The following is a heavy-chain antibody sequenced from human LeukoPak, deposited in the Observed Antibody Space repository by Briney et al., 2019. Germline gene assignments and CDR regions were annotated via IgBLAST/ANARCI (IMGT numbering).Heavy chain of an antibody. V-gene: IGHV5-51*01. CDR3: ATRSQYYYDSSSYPAFDI. CDR1: GYSFTSYW. D-gene: IGHD3-22*01. CDR2: IYPGDSDT. J-gene: IGHJ3*02. Sequence: PGESLKISCKGSGYSFTSYWIGWVRQMPGKGLEWMGIIYPGDSDTRYSPSFQGQVTISADKSISTAYLQWSSLKASDTAMYYCATRSQYYYDSSSYPAFDIWGQGTMVTVSS.